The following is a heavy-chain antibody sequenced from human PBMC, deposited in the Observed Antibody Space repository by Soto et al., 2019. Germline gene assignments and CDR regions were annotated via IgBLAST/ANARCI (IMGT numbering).Heavy chain of an antibody. Sequence: QVQLVESGGGVVQPGRSLRLSCAASGFTFSSSGMHWVRQAPGKGLEWVAVTSFDGSSGYYADSVRGRFTISRDNSYITLYLQMNSLRAEDTAVYYCAKSPPAVAGYFDYWGQGTLVTVSS. CDR2: TSFDGSSG. J-gene: IGHJ4*02. CDR3: AKSPPAVAGYFDY. V-gene: IGHV3-30*18. D-gene: IGHD6-19*01. CDR1: GFTFSSSG.